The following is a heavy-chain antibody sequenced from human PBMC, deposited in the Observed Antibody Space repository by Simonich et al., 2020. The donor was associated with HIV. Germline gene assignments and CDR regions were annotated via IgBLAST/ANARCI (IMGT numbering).Heavy chain of an antibody. Sequence: QVQLVQSGTEVKKPGASVKVSCKASGYTFTGYYLHWVRQAPGQGLGVMGGNYPNNGGTNDAQKFLGRVTMTRDTSISTAYMELSRLRSDDTAIYFCARTLAARPFFDYWGQGTLVTVSS. CDR1: GYTFTGYY. CDR2: NYPNNGGT. D-gene: IGHD6-6*01. J-gene: IGHJ4*02. CDR3: ARTLAARPFFDY. V-gene: IGHV1-2*02.